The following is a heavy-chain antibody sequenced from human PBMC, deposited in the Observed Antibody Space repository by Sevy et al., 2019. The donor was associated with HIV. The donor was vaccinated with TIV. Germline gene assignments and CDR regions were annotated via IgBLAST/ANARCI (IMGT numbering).Heavy chain of an antibody. J-gene: IGHJ4*02. CDR1: GGSITNYY. Sequence: SETQSLTCTVSGGSITNYYWGWIRQPPGMRLEWIGYIHSSGNTNSNPSLKSRVTISVDTSKNQFSLNLNSVTAADTAVYYCARYMGSGTSFDYWGQGTLVTVSS. CDR3: ARYMGSGTSFDY. V-gene: IGHV4-59*13. D-gene: IGHD6-13*01. CDR2: IHSSGNT.